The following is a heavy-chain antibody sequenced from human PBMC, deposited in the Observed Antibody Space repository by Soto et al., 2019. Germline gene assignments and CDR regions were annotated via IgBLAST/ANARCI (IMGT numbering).Heavy chain of an antibody. CDR3: ARQRRVRGVTYYFDY. CDR2: IYYSGST. CDR1: GGSISSSSYY. D-gene: IGHD4-4*01. Sequence: SETLSLTCTVSGGSISSSSYYWGWIRQPPGKGLEWIGSIYYSGSTYYNPSLKSRVTISVDTSKNQFSLKLSSVTAADTAVYYGARQRRVRGVTYYFDYWGQGTLVTVSS. J-gene: IGHJ4*02. V-gene: IGHV4-39*01.